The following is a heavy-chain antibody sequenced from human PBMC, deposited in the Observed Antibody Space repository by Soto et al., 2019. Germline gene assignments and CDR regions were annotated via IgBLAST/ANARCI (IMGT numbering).Heavy chain of an antibody. D-gene: IGHD2-15*01. CDR2: IYSGGST. Sequence: EVQLVETGGGLIQPGGSLRLSCAASGFTVSSNYMSWVRQAPGKGLEWVSVIYSGGSTYYADSVKGRFTISRDNSKNTLYLQMNSLRDEETAVYYCARDRTDCSGGSCYYDYWGQGTLVTVSS. V-gene: IGHV3-53*02. J-gene: IGHJ4*02. CDR1: GFTVSSNY. CDR3: ARDRTDCSGGSCYYDY.